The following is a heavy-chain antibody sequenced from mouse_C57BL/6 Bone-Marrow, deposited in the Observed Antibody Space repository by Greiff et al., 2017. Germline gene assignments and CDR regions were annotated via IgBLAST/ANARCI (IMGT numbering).Heavy chain of an antibody. Sequence: QVQLQQSGAELVRPGTSVKVSCKASGYAFPNYLIAWVKQRPGQGLEWIGVINPGRGGTNYNEKFKGKATLTADNSSSTAYMQLSSLTSEDSAVYFCASDYGSTRAWFAYWGQGTLVTVSA. V-gene: IGHV1-54*01. J-gene: IGHJ3*01. D-gene: IGHD1-1*01. CDR1: GYAFPNYL. CDR3: ASDYGSTRAWFAY. CDR2: INPGRGGT.